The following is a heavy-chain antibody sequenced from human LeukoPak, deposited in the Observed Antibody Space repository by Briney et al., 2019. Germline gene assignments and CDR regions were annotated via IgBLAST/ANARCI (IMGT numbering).Heavy chain of an antibody. V-gene: IGHV1-18*01. D-gene: IGHD2-2*01. CDR3: ARAHCSSTSCYSVPGGLDFDY. J-gene: IGHJ4*02. CDR2: ISAYDGNT. Sequence: ASVKVSCKASGYTFTSYGISWVRQAPGQGLEWMGWISAYDGNTNYAQKLQGRVTMTTDASTSTAYMELRSLRSDDTAVYYCARAHCSSTSCYSVPGGLDFDYWGQGTLVTVSS. CDR1: GYTFTSYG.